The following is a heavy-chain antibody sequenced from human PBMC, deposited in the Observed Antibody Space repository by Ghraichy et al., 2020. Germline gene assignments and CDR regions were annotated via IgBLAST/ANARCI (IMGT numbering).Heavy chain of an antibody. D-gene: IGHD2-8*01. V-gene: IGHV4-59*01. Sequence: SETLSLTCTVSGGSISSYYWSWIRQPPGKGLEWIGYIYYSGSTNYNPSLKSRVTISVDTSKNQFSLKLSSVTAADTAVYYCARSPRGVYALSYWGQGTLVTVSS. CDR2: IYYSGST. J-gene: IGHJ4*02. CDR3: ARSPRGVYALSY. CDR1: GGSISSYY.